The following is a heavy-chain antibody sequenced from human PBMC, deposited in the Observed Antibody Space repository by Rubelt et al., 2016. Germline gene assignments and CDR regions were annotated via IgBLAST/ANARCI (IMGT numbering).Heavy chain of an antibody. D-gene: IGHD5-18*01. J-gene: IGHJ4*02. CDR1: GFTFSNAW. CDR3: TTDTAMDNDFDY. CDR2: IKSKTDGGTT. Sequence: EVQLVESGGGLVKPGGSLRLSCAASGFTFSNAWMNWVRQAPGKGLEWVGRIKSKTDGGTTDYAAPVKGRFTMSRDDSNNTLYLQMNSLKTEDTAVYYCTTDTAMDNDFDYWGQGTLVTVSS. V-gene: IGHV3-15*07.